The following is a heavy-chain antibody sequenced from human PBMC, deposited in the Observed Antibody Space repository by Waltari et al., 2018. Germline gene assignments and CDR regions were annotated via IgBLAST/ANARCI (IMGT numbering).Heavy chain of an antibody. V-gene: IGHV4-38-2*02. J-gene: IGHJ3*02. Sequence: QVQLQESGPGLVKPSETLSLTCTVSGYSISSGHYWGWIRQPPGKGREWIGRISHSVTQYSPSPQSRLNISIDTSKNQYTLKLSSVTAADTAMYYCARLNYYGSGYYNDAFDIWGQGTMVTVSS. CDR3: ARLNYYGSGYYNDAFDI. D-gene: IGHD3-10*01. CDR2: ISHSVT. CDR1: GYSISSGHY.